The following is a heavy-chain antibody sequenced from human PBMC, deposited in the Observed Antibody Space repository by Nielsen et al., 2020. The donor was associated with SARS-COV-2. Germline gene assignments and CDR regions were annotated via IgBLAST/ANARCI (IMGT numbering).Heavy chain of an antibody. Sequence: GGSLRLSCAASGFTFSNFGMHWVRQAPGKGLEWVAVISYDGNYIYYADSVKGRFTISRDNSKNTLYLQMNSLRANDTAIYYCAKDRLPRSHDRSGHYPSCFDYWGQGTLVTGSS. V-gene: IGHV3-30*18. CDR3: AKDRLPRSHDRSGHYPSCFDY. J-gene: IGHJ4*02. D-gene: IGHD3-22*01. CDR1: GFTFSNFG. CDR2: ISYDGNYI.